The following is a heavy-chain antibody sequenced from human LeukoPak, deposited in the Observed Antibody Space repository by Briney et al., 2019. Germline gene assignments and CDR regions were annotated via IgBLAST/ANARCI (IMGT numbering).Heavy chain of an antibody. D-gene: IGHD1-26*01. J-gene: IGHJ4*02. CDR3: AKADSRTSSGSYDY. CDR1: GFTFDDYA. V-gene: IGHV3-9*03. Sequence: GGSLRLSCAASGFTFDDYAMHWVRQAPGKGLEWVSGISWNSGSIGYADSVKGRFTISRDNAKNSLYLQMNSLGAEDMALYYCAKADSRTSSGSYDYWGQGTLVTVSS. CDR2: ISWNSGSI.